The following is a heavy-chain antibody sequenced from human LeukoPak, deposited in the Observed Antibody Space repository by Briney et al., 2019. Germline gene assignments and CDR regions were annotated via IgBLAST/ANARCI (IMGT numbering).Heavy chain of an antibody. CDR2: ISHDGSTI. V-gene: IGHV3-48*03. J-gene: IGHJ4*02. CDR3: ARAYDYVWGSYRYDIPDYFDY. D-gene: IGHD3-16*02. Sequence: GGSLRLSCAASGXTFSNCEMNWVRQAPGKGLEWVSYISHDGSTIYHADSVKGRFTISRDNAKNSLYLQMNSLRDEDTAVYYCARAYDYVWGSYRYDIPDYFDYWGQGTLVTVSS. CDR1: GXTFSNCE.